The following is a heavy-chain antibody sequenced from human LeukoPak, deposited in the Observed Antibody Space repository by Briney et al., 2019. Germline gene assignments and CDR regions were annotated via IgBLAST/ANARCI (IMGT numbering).Heavy chain of an antibody. CDR3: ARSGPGYYDSSGYYWYFDL. V-gene: IGHV1-3*01. D-gene: IGHD3-22*01. CDR2: INAGNGNT. Sequence: ASVKVSCKASGYTFTSYAMHWVRQAPGQRLEWMGWINAGNGNTKYSQKFQGRVTITRDTSASTAYMELSSLRSEDTAVYYCARSGPGYYDSSGYYWYFDLWGRGTLVTVSS. CDR1: GYTFTSYA. J-gene: IGHJ2*01.